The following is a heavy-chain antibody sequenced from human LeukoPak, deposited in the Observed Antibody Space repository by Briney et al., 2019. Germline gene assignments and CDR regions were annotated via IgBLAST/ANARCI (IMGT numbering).Heavy chain of an antibody. V-gene: IGHV1-2*02. CDR2: ISPASGAT. J-gene: IGHJ5*02. CDR3: ASLSSGWYNWFDP. Sequence: ASVKVSCKASGYTFTGSYMHWVRQAPGQGFEWIGWISPASGATKYAQNFQGRVTLTTDTSITTAYMELSSLRSEDTAVYYCASLSSGWYNWFDPWGQGTLVTVSS. CDR1: GYTFTGSY. D-gene: IGHD6-19*01.